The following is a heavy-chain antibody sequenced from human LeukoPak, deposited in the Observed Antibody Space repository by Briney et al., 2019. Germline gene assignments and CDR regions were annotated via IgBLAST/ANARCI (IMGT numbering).Heavy chain of an antibody. CDR1: GGSISSYY. V-gene: IGHV4-59*01. CDR3: ARRRSFWSGYYAYGMDV. D-gene: IGHD3-3*01. CDR2: IYYSGST. Sequence: SEALSLTCTVSGGSISSYYWSWIRQPPGKGLEWIGYIYYSGSTNYNPSLKSRVTISVDTSKNQFSLKLSSVTAADTAVYYCARRRSFWSGYYAYGMDVWGQGTTVTVSS. J-gene: IGHJ6*02.